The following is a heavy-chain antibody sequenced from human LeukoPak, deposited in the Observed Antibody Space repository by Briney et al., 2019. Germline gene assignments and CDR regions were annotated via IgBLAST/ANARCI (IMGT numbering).Heavy chain of an antibody. V-gene: IGHV1-24*01. CDR2: FDPEDGET. D-gene: IGHD3-10*01. Sequence: ASVKVSCKVSGYTLTELSMHWVRQAPGKGLEWMGGFDPEDGETIYAQKFQGRVTMTEDTSTDTAYMELSSLRSEDTAVYYCATLPHYYGSGINYYYYYMDVWGKGTTVTVSS. CDR3: ATLPHYYGSGINYYYYYMDV. J-gene: IGHJ6*03. CDR1: GYTLTELS.